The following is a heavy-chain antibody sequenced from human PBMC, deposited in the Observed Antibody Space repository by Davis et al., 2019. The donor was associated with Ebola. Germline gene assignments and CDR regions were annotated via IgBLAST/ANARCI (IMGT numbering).Heavy chain of an antibody. J-gene: IGHJ6*02. Sequence: ASVKVSCKASGYTFTSYGISWVRQAPGQGLEWMGWISAYNGNTNYAQKLQGRVTMTTDTSTSTAYMELRSLRSDDTAVYYCAREMEEQDYETDRGYYYYGMDVWGQGTTVTVSS. D-gene: IGHD3-16*01. V-gene: IGHV1-18*01. CDR1: GYTFTSYG. CDR2: ISAYNGNT. CDR3: AREMEEQDYETDRGYYYYGMDV.